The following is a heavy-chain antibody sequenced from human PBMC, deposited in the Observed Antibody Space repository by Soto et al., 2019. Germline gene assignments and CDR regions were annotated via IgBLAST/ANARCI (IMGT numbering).Heavy chain of an antibody. Sequence: QVQLQQSGPGLVKPSQTLSLTCAISGDSISTNNVAWNWIRQSPSGGLEWLGRTGYTSKWYNDYAVSARTPITITPDTSTTQFSLQLNSVTLDDTAVYYCARAKYSAFDYWGQGTLVTVSS. V-gene: IGHV6-1*01. D-gene: IGHD5-18*01. CDR2: TGYTSKWYN. CDR1: GDSISTNNVA. CDR3: ARAKYSAFDY. J-gene: IGHJ4*02.